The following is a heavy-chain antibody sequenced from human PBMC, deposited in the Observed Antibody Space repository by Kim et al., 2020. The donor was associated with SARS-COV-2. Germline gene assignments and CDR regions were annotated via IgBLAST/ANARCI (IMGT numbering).Heavy chain of an antibody. D-gene: IGHD2-2*02. J-gene: IGHJ3*02. V-gene: IGHV1-2*02. CDR2: GGT. Sequence: GGTNYAQKFQGRVTMTRDTSISTAYMELSRLRSDDTAVYYCANINTGFDIWGQGTMVTVSS. CDR3: ANINTGFDI.